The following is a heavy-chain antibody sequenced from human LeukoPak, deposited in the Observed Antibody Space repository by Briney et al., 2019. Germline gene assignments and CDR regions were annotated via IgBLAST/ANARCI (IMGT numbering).Heavy chain of an antibody. CDR1: GYTFTGYY. V-gene: IGHV1-2*02. CDR2: INPNSGGT. Sequence: ASVKVSCKASGYTFTGYYMHWVRQAPGQGLEWMGWINPNSGGTNYAQKFQGRVTMTRDTSISTAYMELSRLRSDDTAVYYCARGGGDCSGGSCYWNWFDPWGQGTLVTVSS. D-gene: IGHD2-15*01. CDR3: ARGGGDCSGGSCYWNWFDP. J-gene: IGHJ5*02.